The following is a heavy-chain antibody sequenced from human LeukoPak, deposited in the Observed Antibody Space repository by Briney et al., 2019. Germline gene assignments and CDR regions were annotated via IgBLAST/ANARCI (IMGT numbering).Heavy chain of an antibody. J-gene: IGHJ4*02. CDR1: GLTVSSNY. Sequence: GGSLRLSCAASGLTVSSNYMSWVRQAPGKGLEWVSVIYSGGSTYYADSVKGRFTISRDNSKNTLYLQMNSLRAEDTAVYYCARVIVAAAGEFDYWGQGTLVTVSS. D-gene: IGHD6-13*01. V-gene: IGHV3-66*02. CDR3: ARVIVAAAGEFDY. CDR2: IYSGGST.